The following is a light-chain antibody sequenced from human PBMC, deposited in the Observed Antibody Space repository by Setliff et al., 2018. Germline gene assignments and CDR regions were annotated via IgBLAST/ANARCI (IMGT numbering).Light chain of an antibody. CDR3: NSYTTSGIIL. CDR2: EVA. J-gene: IGLJ2*01. CDR1: IADVGYLNC. Sequence: QSALTQPASVSGSPGQSITISCPGTIADVGYLNCVSWYQQHPGKAPKLIIYEVATRASGVSDRFSGSKSGSTASLTISGVQTEDEADYYCNSYTTSGIILFGGGTKVTVL. V-gene: IGLV2-14*01.